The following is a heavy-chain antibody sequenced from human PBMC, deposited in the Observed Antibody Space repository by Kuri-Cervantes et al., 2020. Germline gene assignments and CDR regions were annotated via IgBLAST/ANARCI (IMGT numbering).Heavy chain of an antibody. D-gene: IGHD2-15*01. Sequence: SETLSLTCAVSGGSISSGGYSWSWIRQPPGKGLEWIGYIYHSGSTYYNPSLKSRVTISVDTSKNQFSLKLSSVTAADTAVYYCARGGYCSGGSCYSGRIDYWGQGTLVTVSS. J-gene: IGHJ4*02. CDR1: GGSISSGGYS. V-gene: IGHV4-30-2*01. CDR3: ARGGYCSGGSCYSGRIDY. CDR2: IYHSGST.